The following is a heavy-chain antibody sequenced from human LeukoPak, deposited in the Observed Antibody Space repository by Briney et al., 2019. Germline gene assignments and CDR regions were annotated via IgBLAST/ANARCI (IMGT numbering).Heavy chain of an antibody. Sequence: PGRPLRLSCAASGFTFSSYGMHWVRQAPGKGLEWVAFISYDGSNNYYADSVKGRFTISRDNSKNTLFLQMSSLRAEDTALYYCAKTLATSGGSYNMDVWGQGTTVTVS. V-gene: IGHV3-30*18. D-gene: IGHD1-26*01. CDR3: AKTLATSGGSYNMDV. CDR2: ISYDGSNN. J-gene: IGHJ6*02. CDR1: GFTFSSYG.